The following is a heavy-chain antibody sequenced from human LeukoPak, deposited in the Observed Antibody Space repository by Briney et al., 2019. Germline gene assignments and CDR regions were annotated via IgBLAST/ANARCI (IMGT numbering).Heavy chain of an antibody. J-gene: IGHJ4*02. D-gene: IGHD1-26*01. CDR1: GFTFSHYW. V-gene: IGHV3-7*03. CDR3: ARDSGRFYIDY. CDR2: INQDGSEE. Sequence: PGGSLRLSCAASGFTFSHYWMTWVRQAPGKGLEWVANINQDGSEEFYVDSLKGRFTIPRDNAKNSLYLQINSLRADDTAIYYCARDSGRFYIDYWGQGTLVTVSS.